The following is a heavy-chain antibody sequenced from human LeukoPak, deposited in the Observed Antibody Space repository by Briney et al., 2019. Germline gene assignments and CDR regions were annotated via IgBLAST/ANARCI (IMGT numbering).Heavy chain of an antibody. V-gene: IGHV3-48*03. CDR1: GFTFRSYE. CDR3: ARGVVVVVAATYNWFDP. CDR2: ISGSGSTI. D-gene: IGHD2-15*01. J-gene: IGHJ5*02. Sequence: GGSLRLSCAASGFTFRSYEMNWVRQAPGRGLEWVSYISGSGSTIYYADSVKGRFTISRDNAKNSLYLQMNSLRAEDTAVYYCARGVVVVVAATYNWFDPWGQGTLVTVSS.